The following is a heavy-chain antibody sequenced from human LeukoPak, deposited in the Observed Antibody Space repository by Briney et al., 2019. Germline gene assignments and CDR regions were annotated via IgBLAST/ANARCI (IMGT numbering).Heavy chain of an antibody. Sequence: PGGSLRLSCAASGFTFSTYAMHWVRQAPGKGLEWVAVISYDGTNKYYADSVKGRFTISRDNSKNTLFLQMNSLRAEDTTVYYCARAPPYNDFWTGPYGMDVWGQGTTVTVSS. CDR3: ARAPPYNDFWTGPYGMDV. D-gene: IGHD3-3*01. CDR2: ISYDGTNK. J-gene: IGHJ6*02. CDR1: GFTFSTYA. V-gene: IGHV3-30*04.